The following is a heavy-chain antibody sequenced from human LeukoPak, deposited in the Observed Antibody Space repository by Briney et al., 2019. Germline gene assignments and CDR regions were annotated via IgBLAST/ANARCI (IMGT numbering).Heavy chain of an antibody. CDR2: ISSNGGST. D-gene: IGHD2-21*02. Sequence: GGSLRLSCSASGFTFSSYAMHWVRQAPGKGLEYVSAISSNGGSTYYADSVKGRFTISRDNSKNTLYLQMNSLRAEDTAVYYCAREAHGGDRREIWYYFDYWGQGTLVTVSS. V-gene: IGHV3-64*04. CDR1: GFTFSSYA. J-gene: IGHJ4*02. CDR3: AREAHGGDRREIWYYFDY.